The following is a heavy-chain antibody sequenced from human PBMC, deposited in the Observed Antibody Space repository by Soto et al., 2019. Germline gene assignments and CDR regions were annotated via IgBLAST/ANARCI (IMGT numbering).Heavy chain of an antibody. Sequence: PGGSLRLSCTASGFTVSDYSVNWVRQAPGKGLEWISYISSAGDLILYADSVKGRFTIARDIAKKSLYLQMDSLRDEDSAVYYCATWAIAVGGEGFWGQGTLVTVSS. CDR3: ATWAIAVGGEGF. CDR2: ISSAGDLI. V-gene: IGHV3-48*02. D-gene: IGHD2-21*01. J-gene: IGHJ4*02. CDR1: GFTVSDYS.